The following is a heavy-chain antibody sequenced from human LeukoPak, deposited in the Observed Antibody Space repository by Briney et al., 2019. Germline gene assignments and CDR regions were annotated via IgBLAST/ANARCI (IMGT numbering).Heavy chain of an antibody. J-gene: IGHJ4*02. CDR3: YYDRSGNDF. CDR1: GGSISSSSYF. D-gene: IGHD3-22*01. Sequence: SETLSLTCTVSGGSISSSSYFWGWLRQPPGKGLEWIGSIYYSGSTYYNPSLKSRVTISVDTSKNQFSLKLSSVTAADTAVYYCYYDRSGNDFWGQGTLVTVSS. V-gene: IGHV4-39*01. CDR2: IYYSGST.